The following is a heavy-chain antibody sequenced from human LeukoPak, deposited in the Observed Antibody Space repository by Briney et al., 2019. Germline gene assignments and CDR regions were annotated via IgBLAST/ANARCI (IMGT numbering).Heavy chain of an antibody. CDR1: GFTFNTFA. Sequence: GGSLRLSCAASGFTFNTFAMSWVRQAPGKGLEWVSVISASGDTTYYADSVKGRFTISRDNFKNTPFLQMNSLRDEDTAVYFCASPDTPRAVSHSGDWYYFDYWGQGTLVTVSS. V-gene: IGHV3-23*01. J-gene: IGHJ4*02. CDR3: ASPDTPRAVSHSGDWYYFDY. CDR2: ISASGDTT. D-gene: IGHD3-9*01.